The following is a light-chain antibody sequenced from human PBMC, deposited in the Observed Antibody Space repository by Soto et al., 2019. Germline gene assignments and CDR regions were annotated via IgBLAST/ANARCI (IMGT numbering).Light chain of an antibody. CDR3: QQYNSYWT. CDR2: KAS. J-gene: IGKJ1*01. CDR1: QSISSW. Sequence: DIQMTQSPSTLSASVGDRVTITCRASQSISSWLAWYQQKPGKAPKLLIYKASSLESGVPSRFSGSGSGTEFTLTISSLQPDDCATYYCQQYNSYWTFGQGKKVEIK. V-gene: IGKV1-5*03.